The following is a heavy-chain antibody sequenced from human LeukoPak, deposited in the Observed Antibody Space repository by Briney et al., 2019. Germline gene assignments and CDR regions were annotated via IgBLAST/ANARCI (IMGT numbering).Heavy chain of an antibody. CDR1: GFSFSTYA. D-gene: IGHD5-24*01. CDR2: ISRSGTTI. Sequence: GGSLRLSCAASGFSFSTYAMNWVRQAPGKGLEWVSYISRSGTTIHSADSVKGRFTISRDNAKNSLYLKMNSLRAEDTAVYYCATEGKGWLQPYWGQGTLVTVSS. V-gene: IGHV3-48*01. CDR3: ATEGKGWLQPY. J-gene: IGHJ4*02.